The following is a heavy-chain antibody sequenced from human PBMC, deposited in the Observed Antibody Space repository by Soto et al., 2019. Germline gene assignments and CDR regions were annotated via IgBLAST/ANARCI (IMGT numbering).Heavy chain of an antibody. Sequence: QVHLQESGPGLVKPSQTLSLTCTVSGDSISSSDYYWSWIRQPPGKGLEWIWYIYSSGNTYYNPSLKSRLTISVDTSKNQFSLKLNSVTAADTALYYCARGLSAATVVTCYFDYWGQGTLVTVSS. CDR1: GDSISSSDYY. V-gene: IGHV4-31*03. J-gene: IGHJ4*02. D-gene: IGHD4-17*01. CDR2: IYSSGNT. CDR3: ARGLSAATVVTCYFDY.